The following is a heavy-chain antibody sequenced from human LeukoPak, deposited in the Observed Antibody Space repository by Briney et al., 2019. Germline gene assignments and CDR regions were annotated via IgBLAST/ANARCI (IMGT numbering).Heavy chain of an antibody. V-gene: IGHV5-51*01. Sequence: GESLKISCKGSGYSFTTYWVAWVRQMPGKGLEWMGMISPADFDTRYSPSFKGQVTISADKSINTAYLQWSSLKASDTAIYYCARHQGGMDAWGQGTTVTVSS. CDR2: ISPADFDT. CDR1: GYSFTTYW. CDR3: ARHQGGMDA. J-gene: IGHJ6*02.